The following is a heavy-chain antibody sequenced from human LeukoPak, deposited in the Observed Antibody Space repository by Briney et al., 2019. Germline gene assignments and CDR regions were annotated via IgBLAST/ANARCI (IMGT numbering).Heavy chain of an antibody. CDR3: ARETYYYDSSGHDY. CDR1: GGSISSGSYY. CDR2: IYTSGST. V-gene: IGHV4-61*02. D-gene: IGHD3-22*01. Sequence: SETLSLTCTVSGGSISSGSYYWSWIRQPAGKGLERIGRIYTSGSTNYNPSLKSRVTISVDTSKNQFSLKLSSVTAADTAVYYCARETYYYDSSGHDYWGQGTLVTVSS. J-gene: IGHJ4*02.